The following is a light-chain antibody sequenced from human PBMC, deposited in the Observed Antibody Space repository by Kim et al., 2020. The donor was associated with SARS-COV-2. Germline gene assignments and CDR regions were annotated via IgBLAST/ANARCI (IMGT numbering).Light chain of an antibody. CDR3: GTWDSALGAVV. Sequence: QKSTISSTGNVTKLGNNYVAWYQQLPGTAPPRVIYDTGKRPSEIPDRFSGSKSGSSATLGITGLQTGDEADYYCGTWDSALGAVVFGGGTQLTVL. CDR2: DTG. J-gene: IGLJ3*02. CDR1: VTKLGNNY. V-gene: IGLV1-51*01.